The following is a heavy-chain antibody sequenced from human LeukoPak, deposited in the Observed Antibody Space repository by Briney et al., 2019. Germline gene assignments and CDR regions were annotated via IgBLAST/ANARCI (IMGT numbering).Heavy chain of an antibody. V-gene: IGHV4-61*02. CDR3: AREVGTAMVSETYYFDY. D-gene: IGHD5-18*01. J-gene: IGHJ4*02. CDR2: IYTSGST. Sequence: SQTLSLTCTVSGGSISSGDYYWSWIRQPAGKGLEWIGRIYTSGSTNYNPSLKSRVTISVDTSKNLFSLKLGSVTAADTAFYYCAREVGTAMVSETYYFDYWGQGTLVTVSS. CDR1: GGSISSGDYY.